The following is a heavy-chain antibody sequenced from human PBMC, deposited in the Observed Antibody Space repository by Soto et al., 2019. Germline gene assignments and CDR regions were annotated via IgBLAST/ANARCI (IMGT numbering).Heavy chain of an antibody. CDR1: GFTFSSFG. D-gene: IGHD6-13*01. V-gene: IGHV3-33*01. J-gene: IGHJ4*02. CDR2: VWYDGTEK. CDR3: ARDSLSGSSWYYFDF. Sequence: QVQLVESGGGVVQPGRSLRLSCAASGFTFSSFGMHWVRQAPGKGLEWVAVVWYDGTEKYYADSVKGRFTNSRDNSKNTLYLQMHSLGTEDTAVYYCARDSLSGSSWYYFDFWGQGTPVTVSS.